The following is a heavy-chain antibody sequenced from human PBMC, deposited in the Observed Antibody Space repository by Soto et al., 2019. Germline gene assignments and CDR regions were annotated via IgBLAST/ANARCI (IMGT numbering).Heavy chain of an antibody. CDR3: AHRGGAAVGLYYFDF. CDR2: IYWHDDK. V-gene: IGHV2-5*01. J-gene: IGHJ4*02. D-gene: IGHD6-13*01. CDR1: GFSLSTTGVG. Sequence: ESGLTRANPTHTLTQTCTLAGFSLSTTGVGVSWIRQPPGKALEWLALIYWHDDKRYSPSLKSRLTITKDTSKKQVVLTMTNMDPVDTATYYCAHRGGAAVGLYYFDFWGQGALVTVSS.